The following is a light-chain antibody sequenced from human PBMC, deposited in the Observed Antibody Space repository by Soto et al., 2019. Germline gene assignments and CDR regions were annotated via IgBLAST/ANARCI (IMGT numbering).Light chain of an antibody. CDR3: QQRSNWPT. Sequence: EIVFTQSPATLSLSNGERATLSCRASESISSYLAWYQQTPGQAPRLLIYDASNRATGIPARFSGSGSGTDFTLTISSLEPEDFAVYYCQQRSNWPTFGQGTKVDVK. J-gene: IGKJ1*01. CDR1: ESISSY. CDR2: DAS. V-gene: IGKV3-11*01.